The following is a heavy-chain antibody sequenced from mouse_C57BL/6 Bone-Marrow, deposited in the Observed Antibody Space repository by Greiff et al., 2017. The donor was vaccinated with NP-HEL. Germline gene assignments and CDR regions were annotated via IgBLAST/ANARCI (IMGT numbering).Heavy chain of an antibody. D-gene: IGHD1-1*01. CDR3: ARSGYYGSSSAWFAY. Sequence: AKMKESGGGLVKPGGSLKLSCAASGFTFRDYGMHWVRQAPEKGLEWVAYISSGSSTIYYADTVKGRFTISRDNAKNTLFLQMTSLRSEDTAMYYCARSGYYGSSSAWFAYWGQGTLVTVSA. J-gene: IGHJ3*01. CDR2: ISSGSSTI. V-gene: IGHV5-17*01. CDR1: GFTFRDYG.